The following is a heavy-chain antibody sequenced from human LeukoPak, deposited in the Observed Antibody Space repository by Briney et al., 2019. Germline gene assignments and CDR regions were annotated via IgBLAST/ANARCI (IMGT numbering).Heavy chain of an antibody. CDR2: IYYSGST. CDR3: ALGGGQQLNGGFDY. D-gene: IGHD6-13*01. CDR1: GFTFSSYE. J-gene: IGHJ4*02. V-gene: IGHV4-59*06. Sequence: GSLRLSCAASGFTFSSYEMNWVRQAPGKGLEWIGYIYYSGSTYYNPSLKSRVTISVDTSKNQFSLKLSSVTAADTAVYYCALGGGQQLNGGFDYWGQGTLVTVSS.